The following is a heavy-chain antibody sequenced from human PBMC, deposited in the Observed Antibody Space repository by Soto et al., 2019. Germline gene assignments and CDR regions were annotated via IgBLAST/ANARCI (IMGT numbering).Heavy chain of an antibody. CDR1: GGTLSSYG. CDR2: IIPMFGIT. V-gene: IGHV1-69*12. J-gene: IGHJ4*02. Sequence: QVQLVQSGAEVKKPGSSVKVSCNVSGGTLSSYGFNWVRQAPGQGLEWMGGIIPMFGITNHTQKFQDRITIRADASTNTPYMELKSLRADDMAIYYSASDRGYGLINWCQGTLLTVSS. D-gene: IGHD2-15*01. CDR3: ASDRGYGLIN.